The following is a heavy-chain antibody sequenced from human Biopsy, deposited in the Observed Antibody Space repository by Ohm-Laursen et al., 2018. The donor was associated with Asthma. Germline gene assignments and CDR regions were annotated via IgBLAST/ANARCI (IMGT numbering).Heavy chain of an antibody. V-gene: IGHV3-9*01. J-gene: IGHJ6*02. CDR3: ARDMGAGPNQPPSGSGSSHLYGMDV. CDR1: GFSFDDYA. CDR2: ISWNSGTI. D-gene: IGHD3-10*01. Sequence: SLRLSCAASGFSFDDYAMFWVRQAPGKGLEWVSGISWNSGTIGYADSVKGRFTISKDNAKNSLYLQMNSLGPEDTAVYYCARDMGAGPNQPPSGSGSSHLYGMDVWGQGTTVTVPS.